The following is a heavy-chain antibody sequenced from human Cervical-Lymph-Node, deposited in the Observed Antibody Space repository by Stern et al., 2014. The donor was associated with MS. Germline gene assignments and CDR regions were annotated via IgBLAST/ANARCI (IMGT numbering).Heavy chain of an antibody. J-gene: IGHJ3*01. Sequence: VQLVQSGAEVKKPGAPVTVSCRTSGYTFIDYYIHWVRQAPGQGLEWMGIINLSDGATTYAQKFQGRVTMTRDTSTNTAYMQLGSLTSEDTAVFFCAREGADNDAFDVWGQGTMVTVSS. V-gene: IGHV1-46*03. CDR1: GYTFIDYY. CDR2: INLSDGAT. CDR3: AREGADNDAFDV. D-gene: IGHD1-26*01.